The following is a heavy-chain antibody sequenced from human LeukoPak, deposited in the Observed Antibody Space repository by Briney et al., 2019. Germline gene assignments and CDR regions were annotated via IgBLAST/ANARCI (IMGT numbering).Heavy chain of an antibody. V-gene: IGHV4-34*01. Sequence: SETLSLTCAVYGGSFSGYYWRWIRQPPGKGLEWIGEINHSGSTNYNPSLKSRVTISVDTSKNQFSLKLSSVTAADTAVYYCARESNCSGGSCYSDPDWYFDFWGRGTLVTVSS. D-gene: IGHD2-15*01. CDR1: GGSFSGYY. CDR3: ARESNCSGGSCYSDPDWYFDF. CDR2: INHSGST. J-gene: IGHJ2*01.